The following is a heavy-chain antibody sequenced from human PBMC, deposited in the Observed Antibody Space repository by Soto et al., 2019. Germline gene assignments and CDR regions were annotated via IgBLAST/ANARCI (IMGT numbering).Heavy chain of an antibody. CDR3: ARAPEQWPHPFDY. CDR1: GGSISSGGYY. J-gene: IGHJ4*02. D-gene: IGHD6-19*01. CDR2: IYYTGST. Sequence: SETLSLTCTVSGGSISSGGYYWSWIRQHPGKGLEWIGNIYYTGSTHYDPSLKSRITISLDTSKNQISLKLSSVTAADTAVYYCARAPEQWPHPFDYWGQGTLVTVSS. V-gene: IGHV4-31*03.